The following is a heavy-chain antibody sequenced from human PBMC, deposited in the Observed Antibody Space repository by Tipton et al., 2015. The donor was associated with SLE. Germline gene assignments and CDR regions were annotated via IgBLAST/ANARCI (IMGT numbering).Heavy chain of an antibody. D-gene: IGHD3-10*01. Sequence: SLRLSCAASGFSFDDYAMHWVRPVPGKGLEYVSTISDDGAESHYAASVKDKFTVSRDNSKNSLYLQMGSLRPEDTAVYYCARGGYGSGSTFLGMDVWGQGTTVNVSS. CDR1: GFSFDDYA. CDR3: ARGGYGSGSTFLGMDV. V-gene: IGHV3-64*02. J-gene: IGHJ6*02. CDR2: ISDDGAES.